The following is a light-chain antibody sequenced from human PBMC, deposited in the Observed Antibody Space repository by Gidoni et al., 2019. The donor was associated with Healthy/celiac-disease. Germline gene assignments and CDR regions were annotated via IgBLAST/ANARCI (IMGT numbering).Light chain of an antibody. CDR1: QSISSY. J-gene: IGKJ1*01. CDR2: AAT. CDR3: QQSYSTPPT. V-gene: IGKV1-39*01. Sequence: DIQMTQSPSSLSASVGDRVTITCRASQSISSYLNWYQKKPGKAPKLLFYAATSLQSGVPSRFSGSGSGTDFTLTISSQQHEDFATYYCQQSYSTPPTFGQGTKVEIK.